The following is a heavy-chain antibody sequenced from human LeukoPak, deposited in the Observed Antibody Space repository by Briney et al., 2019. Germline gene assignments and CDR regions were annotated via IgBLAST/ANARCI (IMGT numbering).Heavy chain of an antibody. CDR2: IIPILGIA. Sequence: ASVKVSCKASGGTFSSYAISLVRQAPGQGLEWMGRIIPILGIANYAQKFQGRVTITADKSTSTAYMELSSLRSEDTAVYYCASTTYYYDSSGSLGMDVWGQGTTVTVSS. CDR1: GGTFSSYA. J-gene: IGHJ6*02. V-gene: IGHV1-69*04. D-gene: IGHD3-22*01. CDR3: ASTTYYYDSSGSLGMDV.